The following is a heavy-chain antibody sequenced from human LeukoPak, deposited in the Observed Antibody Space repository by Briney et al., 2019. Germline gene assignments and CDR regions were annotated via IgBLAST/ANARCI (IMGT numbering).Heavy chain of an antibody. CDR2: IYYSEST. D-gene: IGHD3-22*01. CDR3: ARGPHTGVNYYDSSGYYY. CDR1: GGSISSRSYY. J-gene: IGHJ4*02. V-gene: IGHV4-39*07. Sequence: PSETLSLTCTVSGGSISSRSYYWGWIRQPPGKGLEWIGSIYYSESTNYNPSLKSRVAISVDTSKNQFSLKLSSVTAADTAVYYCARGPHTGVNYYDSSGYYYWGQGTLVTVSS.